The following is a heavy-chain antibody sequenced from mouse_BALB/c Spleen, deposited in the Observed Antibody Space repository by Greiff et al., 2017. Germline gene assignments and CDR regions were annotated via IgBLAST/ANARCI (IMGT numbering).Heavy chain of an antibody. Sequence: EVKVVESGGDLVKPGGSLKLSCAASGFTFSSYGMSWVRQTPDKRLEWVATISSGGSYTYYPDSVKGRFTISRDNAKNTLYLQMSSLKSEDTAMYYCARQGDSPFAYWGQGTLVTVSA. CDR2: ISSGGSYT. D-gene: IGHD2-13*01. CDR1: GFTFSSYG. V-gene: IGHV5-6*01. CDR3: ARQGDSPFAY. J-gene: IGHJ3*01.